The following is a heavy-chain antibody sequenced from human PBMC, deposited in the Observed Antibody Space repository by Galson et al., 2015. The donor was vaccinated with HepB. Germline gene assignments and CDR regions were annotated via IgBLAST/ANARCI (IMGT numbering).Heavy chain of an antibody. CDR3: ARRWLADAFDI. V-gene: IGHV3-66*01. Sequence: SLRLSCAASGLTVSNNYMSWVRQAPGKGLEWISLIYSGGSTYYADSVKGRFTISRDSSKNTLYLQMNSLRAEDTALYYCARRWLADAFDIWGQGTMVTVSS. CDR1: GLTVSNNY. D-gene: IGHD5-12*01. J-gene: IGHJ3*02. CDR2: IYSGGST.